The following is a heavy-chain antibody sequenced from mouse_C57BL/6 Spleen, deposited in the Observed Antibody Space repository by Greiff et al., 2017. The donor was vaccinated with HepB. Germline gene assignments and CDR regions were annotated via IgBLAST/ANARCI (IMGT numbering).Heavy chain of an antibody. Sequence: DVKLQESGPGLVKPSQSLSLTCSVTGYSITSGYYWNWIRQFPGNKLEWMGYISYDGSNNYNPSLKNRISITRDTSKNQFFLKLNSVTTEDTATYYCARSGAYYSNPFAYWGQGTLVTVSA. CDR1: GYSITSGYY. D-gene: IGHD2-5*01. CDR2: ISYDGSN. V-gene: IGHV3-6*01. J-gene: IGHJ3*01. CDR3: ARSGAYYSNPFAY.